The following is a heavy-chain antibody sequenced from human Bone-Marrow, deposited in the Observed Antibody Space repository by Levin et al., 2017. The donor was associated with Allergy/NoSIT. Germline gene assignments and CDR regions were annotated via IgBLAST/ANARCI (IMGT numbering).Heavy chain of an antibody. CDR2: ISASSSSI. V-gene: IGHV3-21*01. CDR1: QFTFGSYT. J-gene: IGHJ4*02. D-gene: IGHD3-10*01. Sequence: GGSLRLSCAASQFTFGSYTMNWVRQAPGKGLEWVSSISASSSSIFYGDSVQGRFTISRDNAKNSLYLVLNSLRADDTAVYYCARGSGYFDYWGQGTLVTVSS. CDR3: ARGSGYFDY.